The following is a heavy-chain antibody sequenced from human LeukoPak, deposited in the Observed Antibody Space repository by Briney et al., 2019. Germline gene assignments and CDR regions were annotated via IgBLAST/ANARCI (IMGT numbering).Heavy chain of an antibody. CDR3: GRDGYGF. J-gene: IGHJ4*02. CDR1: GGSISSDNYY. V-gene: IGHV4-61*02. D-gene: IGHD5-12*01. Sequence: SETLSLTCTVSGGSISSDNYYWSWIRQPAGKGLEWIGRIYTSGNTNYNPSLKSRVTISLDTSKNQFSLKLSSVTAADTAVYYCGRDGYGFWGQGTLVTVSS. CDR2: IYTSGNT.